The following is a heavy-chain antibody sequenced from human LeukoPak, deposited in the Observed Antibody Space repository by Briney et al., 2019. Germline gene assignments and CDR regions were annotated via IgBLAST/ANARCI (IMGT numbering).Heavy chain of an antibody. Sequence: GGSLRLSCAASGFTFSTYGMHWVPQAPGQGLEWVAVIWYDGSNKSYADSVKGRFTISRDNSKNTLYLQMNTLRAEDTAVYFCARDLRVHYYDSSGNYFDYWGQGTLVTVSS. CDR1: GFTFSTYG. D-gene: IGHD3-22*01. CDR2: IWYDGSNK. V-gene: IGHV3-33*01. J-gene: IGHJ4*02. CDR3: ARDLRVHYYDSSGNYFDY.